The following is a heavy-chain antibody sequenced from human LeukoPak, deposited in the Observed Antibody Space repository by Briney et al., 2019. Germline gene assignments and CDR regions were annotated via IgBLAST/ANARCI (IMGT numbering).Heavy chain of an antibody. CDR3: AREDCSSTSCYLGGNWFDP. CDR1: GYTFTGYY. V-gene: IGHV1-2*02. CDR2: INPNSGGT. D-gene: IGHD2-2*01. J-gene: IGHJ5*02. Sequence: ASVKVSCKASGYTFTGYYMHWVRQAPGQGLEWMGWINPNSGGTNYAQKFQGRVTMTRDTSISTAYMELSRLRSDDTAVYYCAREDCSSTSCYLGGNWFDPWGQGTLVTVSS.